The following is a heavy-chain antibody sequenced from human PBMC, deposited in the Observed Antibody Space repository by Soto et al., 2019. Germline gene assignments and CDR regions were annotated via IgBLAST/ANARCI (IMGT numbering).Heavy chain of an antibody. CDR2: IIDDGGRA. CDR1: GFTFNRYA. Sequence: GRSLRLSCSASGFTFNRYAMSWVRQAPGKGLEWVSAIIDDGGRAYYADSVKGRFTISRDNSKNTLSLQMNSLRAEDTAVYYCAKDKMEQWLVGGYFDYWGQGTQVTVSS. J-gene: IGHJ4*02. CDR3: AKDKMEQWLVGGYFDY. V-gene: IGHV3-23*01. D-gene: IGHD6-19*01.